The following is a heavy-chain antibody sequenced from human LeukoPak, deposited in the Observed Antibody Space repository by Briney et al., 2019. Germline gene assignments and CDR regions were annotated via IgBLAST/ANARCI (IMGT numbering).Heavy chain of an antibody. V-gene: IGHV3-23*01. CDR2: ISGSGGST. D-gene: IGHD6-19*01. CDR1: GFTFSSYG. CDR3: ARDLKSWYSSGWYPLLFDY. Sequence: GGSLRLSCAASGFTFSSYGMSWVPQAPGKGLEWVSAISGSGGSTYYADSVKGRFTISRDTPKNTLYLQMNSLRAEDTAVYYCARDLKSWYSSGWYPLLFDYWGQGTLVTVSS. J-gene: IGHJ4*02.